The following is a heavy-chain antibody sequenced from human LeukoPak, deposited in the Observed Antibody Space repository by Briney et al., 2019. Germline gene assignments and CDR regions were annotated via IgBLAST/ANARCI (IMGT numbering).Heavy chain of an antibody. Sequence: GGSLRLSCAASGFTFRSYGMHWVRQAPGKGLERVAVVWHDGSNKYYADSVNGRFTICRDNSKNTVYLQMNSLRAEDTAVYYCARDERIGNWRVSYFDYWGQGTLVTVSS. V-gene: IGHV3-33*01. CDR2: VWHDGSNK. D-gene: IGHD1-1*01. J-gene: IGHJ4*02. CDR1: GFTFRSYG. CDR3: ARDERIGNWRVSYFDY.